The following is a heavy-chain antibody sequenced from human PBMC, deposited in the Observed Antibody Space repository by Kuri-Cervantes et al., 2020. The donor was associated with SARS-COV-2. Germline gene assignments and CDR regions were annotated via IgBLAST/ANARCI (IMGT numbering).Heavy chain of an antibody. CDR3: AKVGLSFDY. V-gene: IGHV3-23*01. CDR1: GFSFSSYG. D-gene: IGHD2/OR15-2a*01. CDR2: ISGSGVGT. Sequence: GESLKISCAASGFSFSSYGMSWVRQAPGKGLEWVSSISGSGVGTYYADSVKGRFTISRDNSKNTLYLQMNSLRAEDSALYYCAKVGLSFDYWGQGTLVTVSS. J-gene: IGHJ4*02.